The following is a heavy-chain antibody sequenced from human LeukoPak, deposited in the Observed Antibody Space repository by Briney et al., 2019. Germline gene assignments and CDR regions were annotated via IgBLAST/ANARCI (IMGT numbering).Heavy chain of an antibody. CDR2: MNPNSGNT. CDR3: ARGTPVDV. V-gene: IGHV1-8*03. Sequence: ASVKVSCKASGYTFTCYYMHWVRQATGQGLEWMGWMNPNSGNTGYAQKFQGRVTITRNTSISTAYMELSSLRSEDTAVYYCARGTPVDVWGKGTTVTVSS. J-gene: IGHJ6*04. CDR1: GYTFTCYY. D-gene: IGHD4-23*01.